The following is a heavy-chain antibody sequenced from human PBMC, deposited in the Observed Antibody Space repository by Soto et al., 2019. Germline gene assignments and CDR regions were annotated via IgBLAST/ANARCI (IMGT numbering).Heavy chain of an antibody. Sequence: PETLARTCSVSGCSVSSYYWSWLRQRPGKGLEWIGYIYYSGSTNYNPSLKSRVTISVDTSKNQFSLKLSSVTAADTAVYHCARPYSGSYNDAFDIWGQGTTVTASS. CDR3: ARPYSGSYNDAFDI. D-gene: IGHD1-26*01. CDR1: GCSVSSYY. V-gene: IGHV4-59*02. CDR2: IYYSGST. J-gene: IGHJ3*02.